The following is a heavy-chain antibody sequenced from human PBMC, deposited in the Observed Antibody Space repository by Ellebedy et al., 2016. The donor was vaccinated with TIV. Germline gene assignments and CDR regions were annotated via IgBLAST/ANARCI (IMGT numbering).Heavy chain of an antibody. CDR2: INTNTGNP. D-gene: IGHD4-17*01. V-gene: IGHV7-4-1*02. CDR3: ARLMTTVTTSGSSRVHYYYGMDV. J-gene: IGHJ6*02. CDR1: GYIFTNYA. Sequence: AASVKVSCKASGYIFTNYAMNWVRQAPGQGLEWMGWINTNTGNPTYAQDFTGRFVFSLDTSVSTADLQISSLKAEDTAVYYCARLMTTVTTSGSSRVHYYYGMDVWGQGTTVTVSS.